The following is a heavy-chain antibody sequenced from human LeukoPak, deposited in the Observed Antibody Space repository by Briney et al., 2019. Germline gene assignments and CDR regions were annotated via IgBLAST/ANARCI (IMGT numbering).Heavy chain of an antibody. CDR2: ISWNSGSI. J-gene: IGHJ4*02. Sequence: PGGSLRLSCAASGFTFDDYAMHWVRQAPGKGLEWVSGISWNSGSIGYADSVKGRFTISRDNAKNSLYLQMNSLRAEDTAWYYCAKDGWIDDILTGYFDYWGQGTLVTVSS. V-gene: IGHV3-9*01. CDR1: GFTFDDYA. CDR3: AKDGWIDDILTGYFDY. D-gene: IGHD3-9*01.